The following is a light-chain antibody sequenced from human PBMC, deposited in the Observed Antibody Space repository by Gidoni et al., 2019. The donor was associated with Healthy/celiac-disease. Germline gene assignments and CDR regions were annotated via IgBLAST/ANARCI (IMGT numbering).Light chain of an antibody. CDR1: KLGDKY. V-gene: IGLV3-1*01. CDR3: QAWDSSTRNVV. CDR2: QDS. Sequence: SYELTQPPSVSVSPGQTASITCSGDKLGDKYACWYPQKPGQSPVLVIYQDSKRPSGIPERFSGSNSGNTATLTISGTQAMDEADYYCQAWDSSTRNVVFGGGTKLTVL. J-gene: IGLJ2*01.